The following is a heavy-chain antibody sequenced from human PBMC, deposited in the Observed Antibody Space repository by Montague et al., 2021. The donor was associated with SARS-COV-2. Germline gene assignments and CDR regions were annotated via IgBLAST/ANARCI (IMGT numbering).Heavy chain of an antibody. V-gene: IGHV4-4*02. D-gene: IGHD4-11*01. J-gene: IGHJ4*02. CDR3: AGKVLTVPADY. CDR1: GVSITSTNW. CDR2: ISYGGIA. Sequence: SETLSLTCAVSGVSITSTNWWSLVRQPSGKGLEWIGEISYGGIATYNPSLKSRATISMDRSRSLFSLKLSSVTAADTAIYYCAGKVLTVPADYWGQGTLVTVS.